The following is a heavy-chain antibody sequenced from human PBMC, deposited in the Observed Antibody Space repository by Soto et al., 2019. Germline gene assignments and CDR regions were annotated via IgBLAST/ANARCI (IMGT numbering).Heavy chain of an antibody. D-gene: IGHD1-20*01. Sequence: TLSLICTVSGGSISSGGYHWSWIRQHPGKGLEWIGNIYYTGSTQYNPSLKSRLTISVDTSKNQFSLKLTSVTAADTAVYYCASSYNFYGLDDWGQGTTVTVSS. CDR1: GGSISSGGYH. CDR2: IYYTGST. V-gene: IGHV4-31*03. CDR3: ASSYNFYGLDD. J-gene: IGHJ6*02.